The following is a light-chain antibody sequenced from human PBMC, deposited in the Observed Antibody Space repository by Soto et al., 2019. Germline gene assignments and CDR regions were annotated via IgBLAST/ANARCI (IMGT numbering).Light chain of an antibody. CDR3: SSYGGTNSLKV. CDR1: SSDVGGYNY. J-gene: IGLJ2*01. CDR2: EVS. V-gene: IGLV2-8*01. Sequence: QSALTQPPSASGSPGQSVTISCTGTSSDVGGYNYVSWYQQHPGKAPKVMMYEVSKRPSGVPDRFSGSKSGITASLTVSGLQAEDEADYYCSSYGGTNSLKVFGGGTKVTVL.